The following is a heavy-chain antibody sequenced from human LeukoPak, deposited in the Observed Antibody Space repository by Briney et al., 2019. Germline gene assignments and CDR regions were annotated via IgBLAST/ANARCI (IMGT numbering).Heavy chain of an antibody. J-gene: IGHJ4*02. CDR2: IWYDGSNK. CDR3: ARSYYYGSGSYYQGY. V-gene: IGHV3-33*01. CDR1: GFTFSSYG. D-gene: IGHD3-10*01. Sequence: PGGSLRLSCAASGFTFSSYGMHWVRQAPGKGLEWVAVIWYDGSNKYYADSVKGRFTISRDNSKNTLYLQMNSLRAEDTAVYYCARSYYYGSGSYYQGYWGQGTLLTVSS.